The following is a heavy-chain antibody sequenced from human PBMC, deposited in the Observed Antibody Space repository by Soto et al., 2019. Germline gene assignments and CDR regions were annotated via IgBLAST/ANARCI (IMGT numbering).Heavy chain of an antibody. V-gene: IGHV3-7*05. Sequence: EVQLVESGGGLVQPGGVPETLLCSLWFQLGLLLVELGRQCSGKGLGWGAIIKKDGSERYYVDSVEGRFIISRDNVKNSLYLQMNSPRAEDTAVYYCAGGPGWLIDYWGRGTLVIVSS. CDR2: IKKDGSER. J-gene: IGHJ4*02. CDR1: FQLGLLL. D-gene: IGHD3-22*01. CDR3: AGGPGWLIDY.